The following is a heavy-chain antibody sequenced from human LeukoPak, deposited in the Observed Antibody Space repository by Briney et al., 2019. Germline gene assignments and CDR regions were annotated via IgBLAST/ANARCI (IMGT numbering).Heavy chain of an antibody. D-gene: IGHD3-9*01. CDR2: ITSSSSYI. CDR1: GFTFSSYS. J-gene: IGHJ4*02. CDR3: ARGGYFDWLLFGDY. Sequence: GGSLRLSCAASGFTFSSYSMNWVRQAPGKGLEWVSSITSSSSYIYYADSVKGRFTISRDNAKNSLYLQMNSLRAEDTAVYYCARGGYFDWLLFGDYWGQGTLVTVSS. V-gene: IGHV3-21*04.